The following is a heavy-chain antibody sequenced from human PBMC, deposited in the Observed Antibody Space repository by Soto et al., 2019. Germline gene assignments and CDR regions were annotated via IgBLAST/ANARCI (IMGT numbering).Heavy chain of an antibody. D-gene: IGHD3-3*01. J-gene: IGHJ4*02. CDR2: ISAYNGNT. Sequence: QVQLVQSGAEVKKPGASVKVSCKASGYTFTSYGISWVRQAPGQGLEWMGWISAYNGNTNYAQKLQGRDTMTTDTSTSTAYMELRSLRSDDTAVYYCARDLKYYDFWSGYFRFDYWGQGTLVTVSS. CDR1: GYTFTSYG. V-gene: IGHV1-18*01. CDR3: ARDLKYYDFWSGYFRFDY.